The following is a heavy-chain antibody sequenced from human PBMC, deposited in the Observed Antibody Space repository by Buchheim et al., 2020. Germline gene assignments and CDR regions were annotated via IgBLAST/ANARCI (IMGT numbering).Heavy chain of an antibody. J-gene: IGHJ4*02. CDR3: AILDTAMAYFDY. CDR1: GGSISSYY. V-gene: IGHV4-59*08. Sequence: QVQLQESGPGLVKPSETLSLTCTVSGGSISSYYWSWIRQPPGKGLEWIGYIYYSGSTNYNPSLKSRVTISVDTSKNQFSLKLSSVTAADTTVYYCAILDTAMAYFDYWGQGTL. D-gene: IGHD5-18*01. CDR2: IYYSGST.